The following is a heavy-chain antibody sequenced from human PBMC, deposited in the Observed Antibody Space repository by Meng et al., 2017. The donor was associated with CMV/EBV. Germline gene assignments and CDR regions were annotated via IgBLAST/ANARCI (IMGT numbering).Heavy chain of an antibody. CDR1: GFTFSDYY. Sequence: GGSLRLSCAASGFTFSDYYMSWIRQAPGKGLEWVSYISSSGSTIYYADSVKGRFTISRDNSKNTLYLQMNSLRAEDTAVYYCARDLRYCSSTSCSRGFYYYYGMDVWGQGTTVTVSS. CDR3: ARDLRYCSSTSCSRGFYYYYGMDV. V-gene: IGHV3-11*04. CDR2: ISSSGSTI. J-gene: IGHJ6*02. D-gene: IGHD2-2*01.